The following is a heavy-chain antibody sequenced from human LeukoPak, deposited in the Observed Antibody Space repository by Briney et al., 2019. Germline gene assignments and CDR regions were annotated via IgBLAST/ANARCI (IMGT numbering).Heavy chain of an antibody. V-gene: IGHV4-34*01. CDR1: GGSFSGYY. CDR3: ARRSSMGDYTFYYYYDMDV. CDR2: INHSGST. D-gene: IGHD4-17*01. Sequence: SETLSLTCAVYGGSFSGYYWSWIRQPPGKGLEWIGEINHSGSTNYNPSLKSRVTISVDTSKNQFSLKLSSVTAADTAVYYCARRSSMGDYTFYYYYDMDVWGQGTTVTVSS. J-gene: IGHJ6*02.